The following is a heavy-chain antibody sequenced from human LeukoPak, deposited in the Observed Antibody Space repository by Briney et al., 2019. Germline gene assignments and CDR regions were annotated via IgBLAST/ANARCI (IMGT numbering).Heavy chain of an antibody. CDR1: GFTFTSSA. CDR2: IVVGSGNT. CDR3: ARIGGSYDAFDI. J-gene: IGHJ3*02. Sequence: GASVKVSCKASGFTFTSSAVQWVRQARGQRLEWMGWIVVGSGNTNYAQKLQGRVTMTTDTSTSTAYMELRSLRSDDTAVYYCARIGGSYDAFDIWGQGTMVTVSS. V-gene: IGHV1-58*01. D-gene: IGHD1-26*01.